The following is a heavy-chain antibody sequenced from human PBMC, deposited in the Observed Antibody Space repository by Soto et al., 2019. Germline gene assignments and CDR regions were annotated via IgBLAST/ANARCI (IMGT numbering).Heavy chain of an antibody. CDR2: ISSGSKTI. Sequence: QSWGSLRLSCAASGFTFSGYSVNWFRQAPGKGLEWVSYISSGSKTIYYAESVKGRFTVSRDNARNSQYLQMNSLRDEDKAVYYCAREDILGARSFDYWGQATLVTLSS. D-gene: IGHD1-26*01. V-gene: IGHV3-48*02. J-gene: IGHJ4*02. CDR3: AREDILGARSFDY. CDR1: GFTFSGYS.